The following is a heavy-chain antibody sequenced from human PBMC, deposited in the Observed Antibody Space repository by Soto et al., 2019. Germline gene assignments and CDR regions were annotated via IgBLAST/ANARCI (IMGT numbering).Heavy chain of an antibody. CDR2: MSYDGNNQ. CDR1: GFTFSSYA. V-gene: IGHV3-30*03. D-gene: IGHD6-19*01. CDR3: ARETGYSSGWRQDY. J-gene: IGHJ4*02. Sequence: GGSLRLSCAASGFTFSSYAMHWVRQAPGKGLEWVAIMSYDGNNQYYADSVKGRFTISRDNAKNTLYLQMNSLRVEDTAVYYCARETGYSSGWRQDYWGQGTLVTVSS.